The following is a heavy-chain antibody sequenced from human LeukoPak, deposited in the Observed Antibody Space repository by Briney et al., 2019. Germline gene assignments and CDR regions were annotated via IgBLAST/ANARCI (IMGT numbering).Heavy chain of an antibody. CDR2: FDPEDGET. D-gene: IGHD1-26*01. V-gene: IGHV1-24*01. CDR3: ATFYIPGGAADY. J-gene: IGHJ4*02. Sequence: ASVKVSCKVSGYTLTELPMHWVRQAPGKGLEWMGGFDPEDGETIYAQKFQGRVTMTEDTSTDTAYMELSSLRSEDTAVYYCATFYIPGGAADYWGQGTLVTVSS. CDR1: GYTLTELP.